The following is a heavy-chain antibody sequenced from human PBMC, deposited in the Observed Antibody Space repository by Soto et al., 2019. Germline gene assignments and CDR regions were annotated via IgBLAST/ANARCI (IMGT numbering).Heavy chain of an antibody. CDR1: GYKFTGYY. CDR3: ARANYDILTGPLGYYYGMDV. V-gene: IGHV1-2*04. D-gene: IGHD3-9*01. CDR2: INPNSGGT. Sequence: ASVKVSCTASGYKFTGYYMHWVRQAPGQGLEWMGWINPNSGGTNYAQKFQGWVTMTRDTSISTAYMELSRLRSDDTAVYYCARANYDILTGPLGYYYGMDVWGQGTTVTVSS. J-gene: IGHJ6*02.